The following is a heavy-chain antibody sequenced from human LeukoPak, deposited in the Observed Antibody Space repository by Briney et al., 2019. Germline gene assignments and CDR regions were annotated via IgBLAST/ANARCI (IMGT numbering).Heavy chain of an antibody. CDR2: IYTSGST. CDR3: ARDGGGSYPIDY. J-gene: IGHJ4*02. CDR1: GGSISSGSYY. D-gene: IGHD1-26*01. V-gene: IGHV4-61*02. Sequence: SETLSLTCTVSGGSISSGSYYWSWIRQPAGKGLEWIGRIYTSGSTNYNPSLKSQVTISVDTSKNQFSLKLSSVTAADTAVFYCARDGGGSYPIDYWGQGTLVTVSS.